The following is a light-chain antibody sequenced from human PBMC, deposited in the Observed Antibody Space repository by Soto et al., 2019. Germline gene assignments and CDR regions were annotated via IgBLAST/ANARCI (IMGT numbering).Light chain of an antibody. CDR1: EDISTW. CDR2: DAS. Sequence: DIQMTQSPSSVSASVGDRVTITCRSGEDISTWLAWYQQKPGKAPKLLIYDASYLQSGVPSRFSGSESGTDFTLNISDLRPEDFATYYCQQSFSIPFTFGPGTKVDI. J-gene: IGKJ3*01. V-gene: IGKV1-12*01. CDR3: QQSFSIPFT.